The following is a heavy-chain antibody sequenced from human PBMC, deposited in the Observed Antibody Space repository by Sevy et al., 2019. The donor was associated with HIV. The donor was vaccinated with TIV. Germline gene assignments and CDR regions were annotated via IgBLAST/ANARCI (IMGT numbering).Heavy chain of an antibody. V-gene: IGHV3-30*03. CDR3: VRETGGSGSAGFFGD. J-gene: IGHJ4*02. CDR2: ISVDGTNK. CDR1: GFTVTNYV. D-gene: IGHD3-22*01. Sequence: GESLKISCAASGFTVTNYVIHWVRQAPGKGLEWVALISVDGTNKQYADSVKGRFTISRDDPKNTVYVEMTSLTVEDTALYYCVRETGGSGSAGFFGDWCQGTLVTVSS.